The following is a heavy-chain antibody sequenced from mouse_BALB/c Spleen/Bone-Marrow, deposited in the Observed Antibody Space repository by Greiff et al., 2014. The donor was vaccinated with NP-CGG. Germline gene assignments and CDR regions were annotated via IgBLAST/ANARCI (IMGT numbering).Heavy chain of an antibody. V-gene: IGHV1-87*01. CDR1: GYTFTSYW. Sequence: QVQLQQSGAELARPGASVKLSCKASGYTFTSYWMQWAKQRPGQGLEWIGAIYPGDGDTRYTQKFKGKATLTADKSSSTAYMQLSSLASEDSAVYYCARGDPFDYWGQGTTLTVSS. CDR2: IYPGDGDT. CDR3: ARGDPFDY. J-gene: IGHJ2*01.